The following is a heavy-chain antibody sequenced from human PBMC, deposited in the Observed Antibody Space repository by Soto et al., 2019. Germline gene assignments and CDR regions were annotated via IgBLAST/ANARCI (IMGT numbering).Heavy chain of an antibody. Sequence: QITLKESGPTLVKPTQTLTLTCTFSGFSLSTIGVGVGWIRQPPGKALEWLALIYWDDDKRYSPSLKSRLTVTTDTSKNHVVLTLTNMDPVDTATYYCVQSRCGGDCLQSYSSHSYYGLDVWGQGTTVTVSS. V-gene: IGHV2-5*02. CDR3: VQSRCGGDCLQSYSSHSYYGLDV. CDR1: GFSLSTIGVG. CDR2: IYWDDDK. D-gene: IGHD2-21*02. J-gene: IGHJ6*02.